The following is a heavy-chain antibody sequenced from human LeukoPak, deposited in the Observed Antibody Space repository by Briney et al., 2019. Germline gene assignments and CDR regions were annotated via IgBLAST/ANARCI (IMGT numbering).Heavy chain of an antibody. CDR2: INHSGST. CDR3: ARVAYGSSWFDP. V-gene: IGHV4-34*01. J-gene: IGHJ5*02. CDR1: GGSFSGYY. Sequence: PSETLSLTCAVYGGSFSGYYWSWIRQPPGKGLEWIGEINHSGSTNYNPSLKSRVTISVDTSKNQFSLELTSVTAADTAVYYCARVAYGSSWFDPWGQGTLVTVSS. D-gene: IGHD1-14*01.